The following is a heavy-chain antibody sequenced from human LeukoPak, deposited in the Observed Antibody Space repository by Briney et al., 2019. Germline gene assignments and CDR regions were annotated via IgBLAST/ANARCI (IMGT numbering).Heavy chain of an antibody. CDR1: GGSLSGYY. D-gene: IGHD3-10*01. J-gene: IGHJ5*02. CDR2: INHSGST. V-gene: IGHV4-34*01. Sequence: SETLSLTCAVYGGSLSGYYWSWIRQPPGKGLEWIGEINHSGSTNYNPSLKSRVNISVDTSKNQFDLKLSSVTAADTAVYYCARGGWYYYGSGSLNNWFDPWGQGTLVTVSS. CDR3: ARGGWYYYGSGSLNNWFDP.